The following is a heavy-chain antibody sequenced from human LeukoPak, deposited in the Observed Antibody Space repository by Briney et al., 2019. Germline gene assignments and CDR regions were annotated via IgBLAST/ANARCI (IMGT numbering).Heavy chain of an antibody. V-gene: IGHV4-39*01. D-gene: IGHD2-15*01. CDR2: IYYSGST. J-gene: IGHJ4*02. Sequence: SETLSLTCTVSGGSISGSSYYWGWIRQPPGKGLEWIGSIYYSGSTYYNPSLKSRVTISVDTSKNQFSLKLSSVTAADTAVYYCAGGSCFWGIYLYGDYTIDYWGQGTLVTVSS. CDR3: AGGSCFWGIYLYGDYTIDY. CDR1: GGSISGSSYY.